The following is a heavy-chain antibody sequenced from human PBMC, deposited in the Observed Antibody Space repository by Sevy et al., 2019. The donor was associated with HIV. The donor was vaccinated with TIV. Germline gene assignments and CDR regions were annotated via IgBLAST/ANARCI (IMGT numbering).Heavy chain of an antibody. V-gene: IGHV4-4*07. CDR3: ARAAVGSADFDY. J-gene: IGHJ4*02. Sequence: SETLSLTCTVSGGSIGTYYWSWIRQPAGKGLEWFGRFFTSGNTNYNPSLKSQVTMSIDTSKNQFSLNLTSVTAADTAVYYCARAAVGSADFDYWGQGTLVTVSS. D-gene: IGHD6-13*01. CDR2: FFTSGNT. CDR1: GGSIGTYY.